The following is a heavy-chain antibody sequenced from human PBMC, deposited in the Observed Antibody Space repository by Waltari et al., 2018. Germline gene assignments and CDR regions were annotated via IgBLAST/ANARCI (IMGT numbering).Heavy chain of an antibody. CDR2: IFPSLGIA. D-gene: IGHD4-4*01. V-gene: IGHV1-69*01. J-gene: IGHJ4*02. CDR3: GRGSNADNY. Sequence: QVQLVQSGAEVKKPGSSVKVSCKACGGTFSSYAISWVRQASGQGLEWMGGIFPSLGIALYAQKFQGRVTLTADESTSTAYRGLSSLSSDDTAVYYCGRGSNADNYWGQGTLVTVSS. CDR1: GGTFSSYA.